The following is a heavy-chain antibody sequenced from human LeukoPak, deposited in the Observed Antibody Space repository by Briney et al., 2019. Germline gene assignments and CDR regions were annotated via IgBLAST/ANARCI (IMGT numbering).Heavy chain of an antibody. CDR1: GSTFDNYA. Sequence: GGSLRPSCAAPGSTFDNYAIHWVRQPPGKGLEWVSFISGDGGRTFYAVSVRGRFTISRDNTRKSLSLQMSTLRSEDAALYYCARESETSGWYDYWGQGTLVTVSS. CDR2: ISGDGGRT. CDR3: ARESETSGWYDY. J-gene: IGHJ4*02. D-gene: IGHD6-19*01. V-gene: IGHV3-43*02.